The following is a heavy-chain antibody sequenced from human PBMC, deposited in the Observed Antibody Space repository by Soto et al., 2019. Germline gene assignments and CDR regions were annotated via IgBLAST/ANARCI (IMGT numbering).Heavy chain of an antibody. Sequence: SVKVSCKASGGTFSSYAISWVRQAPGQGLEWIGGIIPIFGTANYAQKFQGRVTITADESTSTAYMELSSLRSEDTAVYYCARLDTPHYYYYGMDVWGQGTTVTVSS. CDR1: GGTFSSYA. CDR3: ARLDTPHYYYYGMDV. CDR2: IIPIFGTA. D-gene: IGHD1-1*01. V-gene: IGHV1-69*13. J-gene: IGHJ6*02.